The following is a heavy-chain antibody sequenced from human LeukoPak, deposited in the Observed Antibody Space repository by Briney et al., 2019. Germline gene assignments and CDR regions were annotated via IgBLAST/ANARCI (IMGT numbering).Heavy chain of an antibody. Sequence: GGSLRLSCAASGFTFSSYAMSWVRQTPGKGLEWVSVISDSGGSTYDADSVKGRFTISRDNSKNTLYLQMNSLRAEDTALYYCAKGKGAYCDGDCSGRILDYWGQGILVTVSS. CDR1: GFTFSSYA. D-gene: IGHD2-21*02. CDR2: ISDSGGST. CDR3: AKGKGAYCDGDCSGRILDY. J-gene: IGHJ4*02. V-gene: IGHV3-23*01.